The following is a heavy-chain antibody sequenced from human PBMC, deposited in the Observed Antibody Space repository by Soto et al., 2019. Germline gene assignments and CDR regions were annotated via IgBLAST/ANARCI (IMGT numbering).Heavy chain of an antibody. CDR1: GGSISSGGYY. D-gene: IGHD3-10*01. Sequence: QVQLQESGPGLVKHSQTLSLTCTVSGGSISSGGYYWSWIRQHPGKGLEGIGNIYYSGSTYYNPSLKSRVSVSVDTSKNQFSLKLSSVTAADTAVYYCASVNYSGSGGYSKWFDYWGQGTRVTVSS. CDR2: IYYSGST. V-gene: IGHV4-31*03. CDR3: ASVNYSGSGGYSKWFDY. J-gene: IGHJ4*02.